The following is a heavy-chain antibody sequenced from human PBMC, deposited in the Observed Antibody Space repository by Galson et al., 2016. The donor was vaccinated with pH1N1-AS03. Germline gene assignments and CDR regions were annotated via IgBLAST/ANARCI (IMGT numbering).Heavy chain of an antibody. CDR1: GFTFSDHY. CDR2: SRNKANCYTT. V-gene: IGHV3-72*01. J-gene: IGHJ4*02. CDR3: IRVRPGTSNLES. Sequence: SLRLSCAVSGFTFSDHYMDWVRQAPGKGLEWVGRSRNKANCYTTEYAASVKGRFTISRDDPERTLSLQMSSLKTEDTAVYYCIRVRPGTSNLESWGQGTLVTVSS. D-gene: IGHD6-13*01.